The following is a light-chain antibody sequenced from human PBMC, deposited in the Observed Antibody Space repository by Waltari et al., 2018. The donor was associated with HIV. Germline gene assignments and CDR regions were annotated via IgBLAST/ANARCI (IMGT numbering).Light chain of an antibody. CDR2: GIS. J-gene: IGKJ3*01. CDR3: QQGDRYTFT. Sequence: DIHMTQSPSSVSASVGETVTITRRASQGLDAWLAWYQHKPGMAPKLLIYGISTLESGVPSRFSGSGSGTDFTLTIRSLQPEDFATYFCQQGDRYTFTFGPGTKVDIK. CDR1: QGLDAW. V-gene: IGKV1-12*01.